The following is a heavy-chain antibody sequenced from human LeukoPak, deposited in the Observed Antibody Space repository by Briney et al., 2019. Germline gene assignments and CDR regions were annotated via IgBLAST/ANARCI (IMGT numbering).Heavy chain of an antibody. CDR2: INHSGST. Sequence: SETLSLTCAVYGGSLSGYYWSWIRQPPGKGLEWIGEINHSGSTNYNPSLKSRVTISVDTSKNQFSLKLSSVTAADTAVYYCARGRRGDRPGMDVWGQGTTVTVSS. V-gene: IGHV4-34*01. CDR1: GGSLSGYY. CDR3: ARGRRGDRPGMDV. J-gene: IGHJ6*02. D-gene: IGHD2-21*02.